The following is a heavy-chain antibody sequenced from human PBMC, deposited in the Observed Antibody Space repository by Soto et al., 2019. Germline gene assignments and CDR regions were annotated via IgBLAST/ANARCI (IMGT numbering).Heavy chain of an antibody. D-gene: IGHD2-2*01. V-gene: IGHV1-69*08. J-gene: IGHJ1*01. CDR2: ITPILNVP. Sequence: QVQLVQSGAEVKKPGSSVKVSCKVSGITFNTYTISWVRLAPGQGLQWMGRITPILNVPKYSQKFQGRVTMTADKSTSTMFMELDAVASDDTSFYFCAGEIGACATTICYVRYFEHWGQGTLVTVSS. CDR1: GITFNTYT. CDR3: AGEIGACATTICYVRYFEH.